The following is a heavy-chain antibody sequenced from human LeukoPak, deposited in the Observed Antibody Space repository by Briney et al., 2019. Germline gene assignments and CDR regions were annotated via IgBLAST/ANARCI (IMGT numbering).Heavy chain of an antibody. CDR1: GFTFSSYA. CDR3: AKNTMTTYQYYMDV. V-gene: IGHV3-23*01. D-gene: IGHD4-11*01. CDR2: ISGSGGST. J-gene: IGHJ6*03. Sequence: GGSLRLSCAASGFTFSSYAMSWVRQAPGKGLEWGSAISGSGGSTYYADSVKGRFTISRDNSKNTLCLQMNSLRPEDTAVYYCAKNTMTTYQYYMDVWGKGTSVTISS.